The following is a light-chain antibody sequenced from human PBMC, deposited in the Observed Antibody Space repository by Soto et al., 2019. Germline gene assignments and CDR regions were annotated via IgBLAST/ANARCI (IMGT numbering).Light chain of an antibody. CDR3: WQFVSSAPRT. Sequence: EIVLTQSPGTLSLSPGERDTLSCRASQSVGSTFLAWYQQKPGQAPRLLIYGVSTRATGIPDRFSGSWSGTDVTLSISRLEPEDFGVYYCWQFVSSAPRTFGQGTKVEIK. CDR1: QSVGSTF. V-gene: IGKV3-20*01. CDR2: GVS. J-gene: IGKJ1*01.